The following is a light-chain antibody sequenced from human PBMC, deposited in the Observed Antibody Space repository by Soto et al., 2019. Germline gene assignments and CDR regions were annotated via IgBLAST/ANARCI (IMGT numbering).Light chain of an antibody. J-gene: IGKJ4*01. CDR1: QSVSSSY. Sequence: EIVLTQSPGTLSLSPGERATLSSRASQSVSSSYLAWYQQKPGQAPRLLIYGANYRATGISDRFSGGGSGTDFTLTISRLESDDFAVYYCQQHGTSPLTFGGGTKVEMK. CDR3: QQHGTSPLT. CDR2: GAN. V-gene: IGKV3-20*01.